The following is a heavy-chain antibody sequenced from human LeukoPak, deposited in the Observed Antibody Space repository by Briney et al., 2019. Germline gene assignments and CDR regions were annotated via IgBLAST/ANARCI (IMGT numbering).Heavy chain of an antibody. CDR2: ISSSGSTI. CDR3: ARDTPDFWSGYLHYMDV. D-gene: IGHD3-3*01. J-gene: IGHJ6*03. V-gene: IGHV3-11*04. Sequence: GGSLRLSCAASGFTVSSNYMSWVRQAPGKGLEWVSYISSSGSTIYYADSVKGRFTISRDNAKNSLYLQMNSLRAEDTAVYYCARDTPDFWSGYLHYMDVWGKGTTVTVSS. CDR1: GFTVSSNY.